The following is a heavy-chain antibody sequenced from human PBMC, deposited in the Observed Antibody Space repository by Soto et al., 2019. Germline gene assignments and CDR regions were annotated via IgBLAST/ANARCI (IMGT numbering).Heavy chain of an antibody. V-gene: IGHV4-39*01. CDR3: ARHRIEVVWRGFDF. D-gene: IGHD3-10*01. CDR2: SSYNGGT. J-gene: IGHJ4*02. CDR1: TDSSSFTNSY. Sequence: LTLTCTVSTDSSSFTNSYWGWIRQPPGKGLQWIGSSSYNGGTFYNPSLKGRVVISFDTSKKQSSLQVTSVTAADTAVYFCARHRIEVVWRGFDFWGQGSPVTVSS.